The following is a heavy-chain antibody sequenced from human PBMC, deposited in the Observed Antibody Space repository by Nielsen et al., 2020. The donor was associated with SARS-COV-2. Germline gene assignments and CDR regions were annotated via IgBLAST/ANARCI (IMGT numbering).Heavy chain of an antibody. J-gene: IGHJ4*02. Sequence: GGSLRLSCAASGFTFSSYGMHWVRQAPGKGLEWVAVISYDGSNKYYADSVKGRFTISRDNSKNTLYLQMNSLRAEDTAVYYCAKAGRGGQQWLVPYFDYWGQGTLVTVSS. CDR1: GFTFSSYG. CDR2: ISYDGSNK. CDR3: AKAGRGGQQWLVPYFDY. V-gene: IGHV3-30*18. D-gene: IGHD6-19*01.